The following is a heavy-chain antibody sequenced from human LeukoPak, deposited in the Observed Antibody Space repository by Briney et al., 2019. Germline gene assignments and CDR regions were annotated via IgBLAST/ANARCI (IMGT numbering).Heavy chain of an antibody. CDR3: ARLGGVVVAATLYYYYGMDV. V-gene: IGHV5-51*01. CDR2: IYPGDSDT. Sequence: GESLKISCKGSGYSFTSYWIGWVRQMPGKGLEWMGIIYPGDSDTRYSPSFQGQVTISADKSVSTAYLQWSSLKASDTAMYYCARLGGVVVAATLYYYYGMDVWGQGTTVTVSS. D-gene: IGHD2-15*01. J-gene: IGHJ6*02. CDR1: GYSFTSYW.